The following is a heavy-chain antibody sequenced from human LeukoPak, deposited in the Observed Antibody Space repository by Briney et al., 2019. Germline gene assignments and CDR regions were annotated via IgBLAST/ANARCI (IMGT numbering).Heavy chain of an antibody. CDR2: IYYSGST. Sequence: PSETLSLTCTVSGGSISSYYWSWIRQPPGKGLEWIGYIYYSGSTNYNPSLKSRVTISVDTSKNQFSLKLSSVTAADTAVYYCAGRTIFGVGRTGYAYYWGQGTLVTVSS. V-gene: IGHV4-59*08. D-gene: IGHD3-3*01. CDR1: GGSISSYY. CDR3: AGRTIFGVGRTGYAYY. J-gene: IGHJ4*02.